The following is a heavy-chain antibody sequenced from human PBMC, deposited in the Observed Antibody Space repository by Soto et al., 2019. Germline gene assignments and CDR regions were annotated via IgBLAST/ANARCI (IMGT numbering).Heavy chain of an antibody. D-gene: IGHD3-9*01. J-gene: IGHJ4*02. CDR3: ARHATYYDILSGYYFDY. V-gene: IGHV5-51*01. CDR2: INPGDSET. CDR1: GYSFTSYW. Sequence: PGESLKISCKVSGYSFTSYWIAWVRQMPGKGLEWMAIINPGDSETKYSPSFEGQVIISADKPINTAYLQWSSLKASDTAMYYCARHATYYDILSGYYFDYWGQGTQVTVSS.